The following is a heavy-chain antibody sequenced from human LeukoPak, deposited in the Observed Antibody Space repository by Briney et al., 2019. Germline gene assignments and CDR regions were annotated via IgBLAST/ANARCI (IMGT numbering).Heavy chain of an antibody. CDR3: ARGGSHASDAFDI. Sequence: GGSLRLSCAASGFTFDDYGMSWVRLAPGKGLEWVSGINWNGGSTGYADSVKGRFTISRDNAKNSLYLQMNSLRAEDTALYHCARGGSHASDAFDIWGQGTMVTVSS. V-gene: IGHV3-20*01. J-gene: IGHJ3*02. CDR1: GFTFDDYG. D-gene: IGHD1-26*01. CDR2: INWNGGST.